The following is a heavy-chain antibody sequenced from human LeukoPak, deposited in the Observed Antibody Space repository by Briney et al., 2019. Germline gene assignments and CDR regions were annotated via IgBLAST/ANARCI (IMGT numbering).Heavy chain of an antibody. CDR3: AREYCSGGGCYSIYYYGMDV. CDR2: IYYSGST. V-gene: IGHV4-30-4*01. CDR1: GGSISSGDYY. D-gene: IGHD2-15*01. J-gene: IGHJ6*02. Sequence: SETLSLTCTVSGGSISSGDYYWSWIRQPPGKGLEWIGYIYYSGSTYFNPSLKSRITISVDTSKNQFSLKLSSVTAADTAVYYCAREYCSGGGCYSIYYYGMDVWGQGTTVTVSS.